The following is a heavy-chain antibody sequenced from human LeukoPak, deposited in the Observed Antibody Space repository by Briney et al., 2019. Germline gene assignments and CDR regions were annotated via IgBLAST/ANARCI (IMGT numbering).Heavy chain of an antibody. J-gene: IGHJ6*03. Sequence: GGSLTLSCAASRFTFDDYAMLWLRQAPGKGREWVSLISWDGGSTYHADSVRGRFTIYRDNSKNSLYLQMNSLRAEDTALYYCAKDPGVWGGCYYYMDVWGKGTTVTVSS. CDR3: AKDPGVWGGCYYYMDV. CDR1: RFTFDDYA. CDR2: ISWDGGST. D-gene: IGHD3-16*01. V-gene: IGHV3-43D*03.